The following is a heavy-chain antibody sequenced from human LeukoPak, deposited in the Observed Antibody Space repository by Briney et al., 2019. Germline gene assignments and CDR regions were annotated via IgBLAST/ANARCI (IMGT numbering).Heavy chain of an antibody. CDR3: ARGVGDRSPFDY. J-gene: IGHJ4*02. Sequence: SVKVSCKASGGTFSSYAISWVRQAPGQGLEWTGGIIPIFGTANYAQKFQGRVTITTDESTSTAYMELSSLRSEDTAVYYCARGVGDRSPFDYWGQGTLVTVSS. CDR1: GGTFSSYA. V-gene: IGHV1-69*05. D-gene: IGHD3-10*01. CDR2: IIPIFGTA.